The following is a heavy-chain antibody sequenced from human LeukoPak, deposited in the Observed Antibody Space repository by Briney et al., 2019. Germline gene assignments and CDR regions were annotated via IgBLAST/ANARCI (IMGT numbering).Heavy chain of an antibody. V-gene: IGHV4-39*01. CDR1: GGSISSSSYY. CDR2: IYYSGST. D-gene: IGHD2-2*02. CDR3: ARRVGYCSSTSCYILSDY. J-gene: IGHJ4*02. Sequence: SETLSLTCTVSGGSISSSSYYWGWIRQPPGKGLEWIGSIYYSGSTYYNPSPKSRVTISVDTSKNQFSLKLSSVTAADTAVYYCARRVGYCSSTSCYILSDYWGQGTLVTVSS.